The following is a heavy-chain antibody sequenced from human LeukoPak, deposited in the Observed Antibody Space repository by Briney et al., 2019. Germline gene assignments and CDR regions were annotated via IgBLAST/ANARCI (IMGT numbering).Heavy chain of an antibody. D-gene: IGHD2-2*03. Sequence: SETLSLTCTVSGGSICSSSYYWGWIRQPPGKGLEWIGSIYYSGSTYYNPSLKSRVTISVDTSKNQFSLKLSSVTAADTAVYYCARHARSGYCSSTSCYDLNWFDPWGQGTLVTVSS. J-gene: IGHJ5*02. V-gene: IGHV4-39*01. CDR3: ARHARSGYCSSTSCYDLNWFDP. CDR2: IYYSGST. CDR1: GGSICSSSYY.